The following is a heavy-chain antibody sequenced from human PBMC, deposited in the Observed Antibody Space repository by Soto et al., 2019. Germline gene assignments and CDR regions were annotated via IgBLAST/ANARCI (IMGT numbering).Heavy chain of an antibody. CDR2: ISFDGANK. D-gene: IGHD5-12*01. CDR1: GFTFRNYA. Sequence: VQLVESGGGVFQPGTSLRLSCAASGFTFRNYAMHWVRQSPAKGLEWLAVISFDGANKFYADAAKGRFTISRDNSMQTLYLQLDSLRPEDTGIYFCARDPYGGYIFDSWGQGTQVTLSS. CDR3: ARDPYGGYIFDS. V-gene: IGHV3-30-3*01. J-gene: IGHJ4*02.